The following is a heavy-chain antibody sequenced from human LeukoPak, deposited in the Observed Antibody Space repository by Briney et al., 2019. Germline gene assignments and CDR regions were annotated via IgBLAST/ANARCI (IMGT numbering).Heavy chain of an antibody. V-gene: IGHV4-38-2*02. J-gene: IGHJ4*02. D-gene: IGHD6-19*01. CDR1: GYSISSGYY. Sequence: SETLSLTCTVSGYSISSGYYWGWIRQPPGRGLEWIGSMYYSGSTYYNPSLKSRVTISVDTSKNQFSLKLSSVTAADTAVYYCARGPAVAGYFDYWGQGTLVTVSS. CDR2: MYYSGST. CDR3: ARGPAVAGYFDY.